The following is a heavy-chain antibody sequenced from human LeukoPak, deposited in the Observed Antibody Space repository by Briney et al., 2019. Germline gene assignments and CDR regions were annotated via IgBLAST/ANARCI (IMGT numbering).Heavy chain of an antibody. CDR2: LYSGGNT. Sequence: QPGGSPRLSCAASGFTVSSNYMSWVRQAPGKGLAWVSVLYSGGNTYYADSVKGRFTISRDNSKNMLFLQMNSLRAEDTAVYYCARVGRGDTYGYVDYWGQGTLVTVSS. V-gene: IGHV3-66*01. CDR1: GFTVSSNY. CDR3: ARVGRGDTYGYVDY. D-gene: IGHD5-18*01. J-gene: IGHJ4*02.